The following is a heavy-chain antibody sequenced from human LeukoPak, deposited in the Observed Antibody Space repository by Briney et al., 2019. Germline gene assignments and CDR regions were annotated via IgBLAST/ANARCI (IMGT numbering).Heavy chain of an antibody. Sequence: PGGSLRLSCAASGFTFSNAWMSWVRQAPGKGLEWVGRIKSKTEGGTTDYAAPVKGRFTISRDDSKNTLYLQMNSLKTEDTAVYYCTTQNAFDIWGQGTMVTVSS. CDR3: TTQNAFDI. CDR1: GFTFSNAW. V-gene: IGHV3-15*01. J-gene: IGHJ3*02. CDR2: IKSKTEGGTT.